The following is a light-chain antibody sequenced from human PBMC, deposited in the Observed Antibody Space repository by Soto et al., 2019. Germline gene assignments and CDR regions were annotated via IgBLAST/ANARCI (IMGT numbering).Light chain of an antibody. V-gene: IGKV1-39*01. CDR3: QPSYTAPSIP. Sequence: PYSLSASVGDKVTVTCRASQSISSSLNWYQQKSGKAPNLLTYGVSRLQGGVPSRFSGIGSGTDFTLSISSLQTEDFATYYCQPSYTAPSIPFCPGTRLEIK. CDR1: QSISSS. CDR2: GVS. J-gene: IGKJ5*01.